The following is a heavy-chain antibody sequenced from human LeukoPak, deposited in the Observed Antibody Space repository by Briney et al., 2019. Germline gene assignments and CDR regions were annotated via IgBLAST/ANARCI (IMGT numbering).Heavy chain of an antibody. D-gene: IGHD1-26*01. CDR2: IKQDGSEK. Sequence: GGSLRLSCAASGFTFSSYWMSWVRQAPGKGLEWVANIKQDGSEKYYVDSVKGRFTISRDNAKNSLYLQMNSLRAEDTAVYYCARGGSIEGARKPFDCWGQGTLVTVSS. V-gene: IGHV3-7*01. J-gene: IGHJ4*02. CDR1: GFTFSSYW. CDR3: ARGGSIEGARKPFDC.